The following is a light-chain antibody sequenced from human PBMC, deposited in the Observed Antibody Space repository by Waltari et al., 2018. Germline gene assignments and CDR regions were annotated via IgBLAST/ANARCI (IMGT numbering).Light chain of an antibody. CDR2: AAS. CDR3: QQDYTTPLT. CDR1: QGINKE. V-gene: IGKV1-27*01. J-gene: IGKJ4*01. Sequence: DIQMTQSPSSLSASVGDRVTVTCRASQGINKELNWYQQKQGRAPTLLIYAASSLQTGVSSRFSGSGSGTDFTLTISSLQPEDVATYYCQQDYTTPLTFGGGTKVEIK.